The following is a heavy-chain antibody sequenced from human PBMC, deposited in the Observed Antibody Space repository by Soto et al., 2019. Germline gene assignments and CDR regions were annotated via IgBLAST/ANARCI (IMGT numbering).Heavy chain of an antibody. Sequence: QVQLVQSGAEVKKPGSSVKVSCKASGGTFSSYAISWVRQAPGQGLEWMGGIIPIFGTANYAQKFQGRVTITADESTSTAYMELSSLRSEDTAVYYCARVVTVVKSFHYWYFDLWGRGPLVTVSS. CDR2: IIPIFGTA. D-gene: IGHD2-15*01. V-gene: IGHV1-69*12. CDR1: GGTFSSYA. CDR3: ARVVTVVKSFHYWYFDL. J-gene: IGHJ2*01.